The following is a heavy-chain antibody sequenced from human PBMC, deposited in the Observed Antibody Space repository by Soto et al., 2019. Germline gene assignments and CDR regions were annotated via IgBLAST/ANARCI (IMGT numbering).Heavy chain of an antibody. D-gene: IGHD3-10*01. Sequence: PGGSLRLSCAASGFTFSSWGMHWVRQAPGKGLEWVAVISYDGNNKYYAESVKGRFTISRDNSKNTLYLQMNSLRAEDTAVYYCAKDGYGSGSYYNHFKRFYFDYWGQGTLVTVSS. CDR3: AKDGYGSGSYYNHFKRFYFDY. CDR1: GFTFSSWG. CDR2: ISYDGNNK. J-gene: IGHJ4*02. V-gene: IGHV3-30*18.